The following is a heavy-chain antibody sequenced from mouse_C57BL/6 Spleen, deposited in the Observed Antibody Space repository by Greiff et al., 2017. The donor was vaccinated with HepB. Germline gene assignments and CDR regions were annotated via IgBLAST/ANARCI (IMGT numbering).Heavy chain of an antibody. CDR1: GYTFTSYW. J-gene: IGHJ2*01. V-gene: IGHV1-59*01. CDR2: IDPSDSYT. CDR3: ARGKNRIYFDY. Sequence: QVQLQQPGAELVRPGTSVKLSCKASGYTFTSYWMHWVKQRPGQGLEWIGVIDPSDSYTNYNQKFKGKATLTVDTSSSTAYMQLSSLTSEDSAVYYCARGKNRIYFDYWGQGTTLTVSS.